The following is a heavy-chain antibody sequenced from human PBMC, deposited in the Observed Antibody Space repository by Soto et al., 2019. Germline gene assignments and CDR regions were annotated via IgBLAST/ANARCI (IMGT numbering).Heavy chain of an antibody. D-gene: IGHD6-19*01. CDR2: IIPILGIA. Sequence: QVQLVQSGAEVKKPGSSVKVSCKASGGTFSSYTISWVRQAPGQGLEWMGRIIPILGIANYAQKFQGRVTITADKSTSTAYMELSSLRSEDTAVYYCAIEGDPVAELDYWGQGTLVTVSS. V-gene: IGHV1-69*08. CDR3: AIEGDPVAELDY. J-gene: IGHJ4*02. CDR1: GGTFSSYT.